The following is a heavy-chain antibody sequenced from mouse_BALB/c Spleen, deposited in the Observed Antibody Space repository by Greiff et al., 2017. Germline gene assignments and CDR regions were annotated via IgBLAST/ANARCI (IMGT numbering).Heavy chain of an antibody. D-gene: IGHD1-2*01. Sequence: QVQLKESGPGLVQPSQSLSITCTVSGFSLTSYGVHWVRQSPGKGLEWLGVIWSGGSTDYNAAFISRLSISKDNSKSQVFFKMNSLQANDTAIYYCARRCVTTATGAMDYWGQGTSVTVSS. CDR3: ARRCVTTATGAMDY. CDR2: IWSGGST. J-gene: IGHJ4*01. V-gene: IGHV2-2*02. CDR1: GFSLTSYG.